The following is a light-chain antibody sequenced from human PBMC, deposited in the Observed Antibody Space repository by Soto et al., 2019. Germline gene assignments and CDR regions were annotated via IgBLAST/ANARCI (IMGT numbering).Light chain of an antibody. Sequence: EIVLTQSPVTLSLSPGERATLSCRASQSVSSRYFAWYQQKPGQAPRLLIYAASSRAAGIPDRFSGSGSGTDFSLTISRLEPEDFAVYYCHQYASSRTFGPGTNVE. CDR1: QSVSSRY. J-gene: IGKJ1*01. CDR2: AAS. V-gene: IGKV3-20*01. CDR3: HQYASSRT.